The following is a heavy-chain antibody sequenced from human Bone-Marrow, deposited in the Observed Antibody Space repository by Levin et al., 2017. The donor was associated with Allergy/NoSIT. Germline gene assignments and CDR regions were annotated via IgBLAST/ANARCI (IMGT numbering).Heavy chain of an antibody. CDR3: ARGPDYGSFDY. J-gene: IGHJ4*02. CDR1: GLTVSSNY. D-gene: IGHD4/OR15-4a*01. CDR2: IHNGGSA. V-gene: IGHV3-53*01. Sequence: PGGSLRLSCAASGLTVSSNYMTWVRQAPGKGLEWVSVIHNGGSAYADSVKGRFTISRDNLNNTLYLQMNSLRAEDTAVYYCARGPDYGSFDYWGQGTLVTVSS.